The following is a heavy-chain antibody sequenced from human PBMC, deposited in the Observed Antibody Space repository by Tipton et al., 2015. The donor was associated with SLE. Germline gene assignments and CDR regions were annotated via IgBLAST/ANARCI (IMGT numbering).Heavy chain of an antibody. D-gene: IGHD3-10*01. CDR2: IYYTGSA. Sequence: TLSLTCTVSGGSISSNNFFWSWLRQHPGKGLEWIGYIYYTGSAFYNPSLKSRISISVDTSKNQFSLKLSSVTAADTAVYYCARGGVVTLTQFDYWGQGTLVTVSS. CDR1: GGSISSNNFF. CDR3: ARGGVVTLTQFDY. V-gene: IGHV4-31*03. J-gene: IGHJ4*02.